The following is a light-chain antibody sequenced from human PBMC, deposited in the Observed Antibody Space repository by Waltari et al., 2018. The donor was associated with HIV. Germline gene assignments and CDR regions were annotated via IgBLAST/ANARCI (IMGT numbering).Light chain of an antibody. Sequence: NFMLTQPTSVSESPGKTVTISCTRSSGSIASNYVPWSQHRPGSAPVVVIYEHNQRACGVPGRFSGSIDRSSNSATLTISGLKTGDEADYYCQSDLSESQVFGGGTKLTVL. CDR2: EHN. V-gene: IGLV6-57*03. CDR1: SGSIASNY. CDR3: QSDLSESQV. J-gene: IGLJ2*01.